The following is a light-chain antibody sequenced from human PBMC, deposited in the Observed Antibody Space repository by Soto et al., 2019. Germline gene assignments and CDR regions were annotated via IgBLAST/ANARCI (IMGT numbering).Light chain of an antibody. V-gene: IGKV3-15*01. CDR1: QRVTTN. CDR2: DVS. J-gene: IGKJ5*01. CDR3: QQYNNWPCS. Sequence: EIVMTQSPATLSVSPGERATLSCRAGQRVTTNFSWYEQKSGQSPRLLIFDVSTRATGGPARFSGTGSETDFTLTISGLQSDDSAVYFCQQYNNWPCSFGQGTRLEIK.